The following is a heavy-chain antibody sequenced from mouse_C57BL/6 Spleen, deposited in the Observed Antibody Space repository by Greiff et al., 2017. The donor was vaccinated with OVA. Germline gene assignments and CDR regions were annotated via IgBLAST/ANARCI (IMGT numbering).Heavy chain of an antibody. D-gene: IGHD1-1*01. V-gene: IGHV5-17*01. CDR2: ISSGSSTI. CDR1: GFTFSDYG. Sequence: VQLQQSGGGLVKPGGSLKLSCAASGFTFSDYGMHWVRQAPEKGLEWVAYISSGSSTIYYADTVKGRFTISRDNAKNTLFLQMTSLRSEDTAMYYCATLYYYGSPSWFAYWGQGTLVTVSA. CDR3: ATLYYYGSPSWFAY. J-gene: IGHJ3*01.